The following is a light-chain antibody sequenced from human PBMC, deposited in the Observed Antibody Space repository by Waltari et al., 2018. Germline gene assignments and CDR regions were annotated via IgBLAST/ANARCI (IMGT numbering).Light chain of an antibody. Sequence: IVMNQTPLSLPVTPGVPASLSCRSSQSLVNRDDCYTYLVWSVQKPGQSPHLLMYLLGYRASRVPDWFSGAGSGSNFSLQISRVEADDVGVYYCMQRLEFPYTFGRGTRL. CDR1: QSLVNRDDCYTY. V-gene: IGKV2-40*01. CDR3: MQRLEFPYT. J-gene: IGKJ2*01. CDR2: LLG.